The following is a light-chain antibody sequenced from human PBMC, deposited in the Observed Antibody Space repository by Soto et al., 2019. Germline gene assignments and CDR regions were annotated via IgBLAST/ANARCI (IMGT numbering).Light chain of an antibody. V-gene: IGKV1-39*01. Sequence: DIQMTQSRTCLSASVGDRVNVTCRASQSISSYLNWYQQKPGKAPKLLIYAASSLQSGVASRFSGSGSGTDFTLTISSLQPEDFATYYCQQSYSTPVTFGQGTKVEIK. J-gene: IGKJ1*01. CDR1: QSISSY. CDR3: QQSYSTPVT. CDR2: AAS.